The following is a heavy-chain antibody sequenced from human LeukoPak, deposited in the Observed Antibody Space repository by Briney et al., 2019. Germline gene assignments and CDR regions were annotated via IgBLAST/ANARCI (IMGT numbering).Heavy chain of an antibody. CDR1: GFAFSNYG. J-gene: IGHJ6*04. Sequence: GGSLRLSCAASGFAFSNYGMNWVRQAPGKGLEWVSGITGSGGTTIYYADSVKGRFTISRDNAKNSLYLQMNSLRAEDTAVYYCARRQSQMDVWGKGTTVTISS. V-gene: IGHV3-48*04. CDR3: ARRQSQMDV. CDR2: ITGSGGTTI.